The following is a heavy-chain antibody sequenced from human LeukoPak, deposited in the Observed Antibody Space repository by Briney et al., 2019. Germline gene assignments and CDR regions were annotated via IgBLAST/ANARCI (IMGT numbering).Heavy chain of an antibody. J-gene: IGHJ4*02. CDR2: ISGSAGST. D-gene: IGHD7-27*01. Sequence: GGSLRLSCAASGFTFSSYSMNWVRQAPGKGLEWVSAISGSAGSTSYADSVKGRFTISRDNSKNTLSLQMNSLRAEDTAVYYCAKDRVPNWGSVDPPYFDYWGQGTLVTVSS. V-gene: IGHV3-23*01. CDR3: AKDRVPNWGSVDPPYFDY. CDR1: GFTFSSYS.